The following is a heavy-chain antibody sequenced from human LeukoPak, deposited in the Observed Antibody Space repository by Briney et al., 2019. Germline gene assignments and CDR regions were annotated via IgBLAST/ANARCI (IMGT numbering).Heavy chain of an antibody. CDR1: GGSICGYY. J-gene: IGHJ3*02. CDR3: ARRSAFLNAFDI. Sequence: PSETLSLTCSVSGGSICGYYWSWVRQTPGKGLEWIGCIYYSGSTDYNPSLKSRVTISVDTSKNHFSLRLNSVTAADTAVYYCARRSAFLNAFDIWGQGTLVTVSS. CDR2: IYYSGST. V-gene: IGHV4-59*01.